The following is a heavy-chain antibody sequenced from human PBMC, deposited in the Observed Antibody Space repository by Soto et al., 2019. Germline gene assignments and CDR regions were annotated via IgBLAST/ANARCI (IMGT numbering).Heavy chain of an antibody. Sequence: NPSQTLSLTCTVAGGSLSSGGYYWSWIREPPGKGREWIGFIYYSGSTYYNPSLKSRVTISVDTSKNQFSLKLSSVTAADTAVYYCARVSPDYDSSGSPTSDYWGQGTLVTVSS. D-gene: IGHD3-22*01. J-gene: IGHJ4*02. V-gene: IGHV4-30-4*08. CDR2: IYYSGST. CDR3: ARVSPDYDSSGSPTSDY. CDR1: GGSLSSGGYY.